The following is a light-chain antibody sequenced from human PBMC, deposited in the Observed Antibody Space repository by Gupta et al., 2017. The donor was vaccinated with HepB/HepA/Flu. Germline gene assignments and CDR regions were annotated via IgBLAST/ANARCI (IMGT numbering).Light chain of an antibody. CDR2: RAS. CDR1: QGISSY. CDR3: QQYDSTSLT. Sequence: AILMTQSPVSLSASVGGRVTISCWASQGISSYLAWYQQKPAKAPKLFIYRASRRESGVPLRFSGSGSGTDYTLTISSLQPEDFAGYYCQQYDSTSLTFGGGTXVEIK. V-gene: IGKV1D-43*01. J-gene: IGKJ4*01.